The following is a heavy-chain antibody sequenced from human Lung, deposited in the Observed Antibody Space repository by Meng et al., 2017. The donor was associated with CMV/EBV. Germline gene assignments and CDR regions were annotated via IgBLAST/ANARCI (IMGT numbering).Heavy chain of an antibody. CDR2: IPHRGSS. CDR1: GDSITNHNW. V-gene: IGHV4-4*02. D-gene: IGHD3-10*01. Sequence: QVALRESGPALVKPSETLSLPCAVSGDSITNHNWWAWVRQPPGKGLEWIGEIPHRGSSAYNPSLKSRVSMSIDKSKNQFSLKLTSVTAADTAVYHCLRRSGGSVWGQGTLVTVSS. J-gene: IGHJ1*01. CDR3: LRRSGGSV.